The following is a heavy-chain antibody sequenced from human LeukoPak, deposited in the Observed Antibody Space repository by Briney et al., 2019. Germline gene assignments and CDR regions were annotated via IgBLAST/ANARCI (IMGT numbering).Heavy chain of an antibody. CDR1: GFTFSSYW. Sequence: PGGSLRLSCAASGFTFSSYWMHWVRQAPGKGLVWVSRINSDGSSTSYADSVKGRFTISRDNAKNSLYLQMNSLRAEDTAVYYCARDQEYQLLDSPQTYGMDVWGQGTTVTVSS. V-gene: IGHV3-74*01. J-gene: IGHJ6*02. D-gene: IGHD2-2*01. CDR2: INSDGSST. CDR3: ARDQEYQLLDSPQTYGMDV.